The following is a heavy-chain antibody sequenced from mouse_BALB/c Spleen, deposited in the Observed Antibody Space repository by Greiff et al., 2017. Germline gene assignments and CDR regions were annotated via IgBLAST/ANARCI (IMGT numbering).Heavy chain of an antibody. D-gene: IGHD1-3*01. CDR1: GYSITSDYA. Sequence: EVKLVESGPGLVKPSQSLSLTCTVTGYSITSDYAWNWIRQFPGNKLEWMGYISYSGSTSYNPSLKSRISITRDTSKNQFFLQLNSVTTEDTATYYCARRDNSWFAYWGQGTLVTVSA. J-gene: IGHJ3*01. CDR2: ISYSGST. CDR3: ARRDNSWFAY. V-gene: IGHV3-2*02.